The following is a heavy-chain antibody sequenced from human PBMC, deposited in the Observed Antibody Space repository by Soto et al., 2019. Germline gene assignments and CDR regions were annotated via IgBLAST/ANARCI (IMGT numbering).Heavy chain of an antibody. CDR1: GGSIDSNNYY. CDR3: SRRAPEGFDP. J-gene: IGHJ5*02. CDR2: INYSGST. V-gene: IGHV4-39*01. Sequence: QLQLQESGPGLVKPSKTLSLTCTVSGGSIDSNNYYWVWIRQPTGKGLEWIGSINYSGSTYYNPSLKCRVTMSADTSKKPFSLKLSSVTAADTALYYCSRRAPEGFDPWGQGTLVTV.